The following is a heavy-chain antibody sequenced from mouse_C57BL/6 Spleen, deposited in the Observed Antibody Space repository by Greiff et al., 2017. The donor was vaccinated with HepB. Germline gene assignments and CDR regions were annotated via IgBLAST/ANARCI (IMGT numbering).Heavy chain of an antibody. D-gene: IGHD2-3*01. Sequence: EVNVVESGEGLVKPGGSLKLSCAASGFTFSSYAMSWVRQTPEKRLEWVAYISSGGDYIYYADTVKGRFTISRDNARNTLYLQMSSLKSEDTAMYYCTRPVYDGYLMDYWGQGTSVTVSS. V-gene: IGHV5-9-1*02. CDR3: TRPVYDGYLMDY. J-gene: IGHJ4*01. CDR1: GFTFSSYA. CDR2: ISSGGDYI.